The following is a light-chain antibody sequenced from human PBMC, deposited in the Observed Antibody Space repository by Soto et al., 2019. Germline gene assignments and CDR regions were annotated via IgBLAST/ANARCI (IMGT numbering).Light chain of an antibody. CDR2: EVN. CDR3: CSYVGSSTSYV. V-gene: IGLV2-23*02. Sequence: QSVLTQPASVSGSPGQSITISCTGTCGDVGNYNLVSWYQQHPGKAPKLMIYEVNKWPSGVSNRFSGSKSGNTASLTISGLQAEDEADYYCCSYVGSSTSYVFGTGTKLTVL. J-gene: IGLJ1*01. CDR1: CGDVGNYNL.